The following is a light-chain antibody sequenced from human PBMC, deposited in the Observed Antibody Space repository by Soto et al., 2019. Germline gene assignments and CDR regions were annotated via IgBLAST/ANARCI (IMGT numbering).Light chain of an antibody. V-gene: IGKV3-20*01. J-gene: IGKJ5*01. CDR1: QSVSSNE. CDR3: QQYEKWPPSIT. Sequence: EIVLTQSPGTLYLSPGERANLFCRASQSVSSNEITWYQQKPGQAPRRLIFGASSRATGIPDRFSGSGSGTDFTLTISRLEPQDFAVYYCQQYEKWPPSITFGQGTRLEIK. CDR2: GAS.